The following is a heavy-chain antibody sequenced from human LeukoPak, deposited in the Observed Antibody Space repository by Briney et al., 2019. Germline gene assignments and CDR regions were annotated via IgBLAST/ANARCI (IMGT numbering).Heavy chain of an antibody. D-gene: IGHD3-9*01. CDR2: IYTSGST. Sequence: SETLSLTCTVSGGSISSGSHYWSWIRQPAGKGLEWIGRIYTSGSTNYNPSLKSRVTISLDTSKNQFSLKLSSVTAADTAVYYCARGDDILTDYYVGSDYWGQGTLVTVS. V-gene: IGHV4-61*02. CDR3: ARGDDILTDYYVGSDY. J-gene: IGHJ4*02. CDR1: GGSISSGSHY.